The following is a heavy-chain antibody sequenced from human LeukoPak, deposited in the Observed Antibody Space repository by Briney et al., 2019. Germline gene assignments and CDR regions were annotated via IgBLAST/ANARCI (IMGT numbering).Heavy chain of an antibody. CDR2: ISGSGGST. V-gene: IGHV3-23*01. CDR3: AKVWDTTVTTFFDY. J-gene: IGHJ4*02. D-gene: IGHD4-17*01. Sequence: GGSLRLSCAASGFTFSSYAMNWVRQAPGKGLEWVSTISGSGGSTYYADSVKGRFTISRDNSKNTLYLQMNSLRAEDTAVYYCAKVWDTTVTTFFDYGGQGPRVPVSS. CDR1: GFTFSSYA.